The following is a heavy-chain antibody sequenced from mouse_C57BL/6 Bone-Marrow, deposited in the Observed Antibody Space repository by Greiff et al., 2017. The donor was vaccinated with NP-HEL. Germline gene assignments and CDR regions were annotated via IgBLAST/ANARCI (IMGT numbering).Heavy chain of an antibody. Sequence: VQLQQSGAELVRPGASVKLSCTASGFNIKDDYMHWVKQRPEQGLEWIGWIDPENGDTESASKFQGKATITADTSSNTAYLQLSSLTSEDTAVYYCTPDGYFSMDYWGQGTSVTVSS. CDR1: GFNIKDDY. CDR3: TPDGYFSMDY. D-gene: IGHD2-3*01. J-gene: IGHJ4*01. V-gene: IGHV14-4*01. CDR2: IDPENGDT.